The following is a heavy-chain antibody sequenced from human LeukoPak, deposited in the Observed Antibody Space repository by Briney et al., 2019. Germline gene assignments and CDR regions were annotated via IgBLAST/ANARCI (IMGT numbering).Heavy chain of an antibody. CDR1: GFTFSSYG. J-gene: IGHJ5*02. V-gene: IGHV3-30*18. D-gene: IGHD3-22*01. CDR2: ISYDGSNK. CDR3: AKEGSGYYR. Sequence: RSLRLSCAASGFTFSSYGMHWVRPAPGKGPEWVAVISYDGSNKYYAGSVKGRFTISRDNSKNTLSLQMNSLRVEDTAMYYCAKEGSGYYRWGQGTLVTVSS.